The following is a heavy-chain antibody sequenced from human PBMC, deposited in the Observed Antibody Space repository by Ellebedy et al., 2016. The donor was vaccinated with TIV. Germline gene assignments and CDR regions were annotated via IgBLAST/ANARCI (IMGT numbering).Heavy chain of an antibody. CDR2: ISYDGSNK. J-gene: IGHJ4*02. D-gene: IGHD4-17*01. CDR3: ARGGSTTVTTQEN. V-gene: IGHV3-30*03. Sequence: GESLKISCAASGFTFSSYGMHWVRQAPGKGLEWVAVISYDGSNKYYADSVKGRFTISRDNSKNTLYLQMNSLRDEDTAVYYCARGGSTTVTTQENWGQGTLVTVSS. CDR1: GFTFSSYG.